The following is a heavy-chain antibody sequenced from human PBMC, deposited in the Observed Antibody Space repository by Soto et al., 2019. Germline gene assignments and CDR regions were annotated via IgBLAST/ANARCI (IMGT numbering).Heavy chain of an antibody. V-gene: IGHV1-69*02. CDR3: ASDIAESSASDY. CDR2: IIPILGIA. CDR1: GGTFSSYT. D-gene: IGHD6-13*01. Sequence: QVQLVQSGAEVKKPGSSVKVSCKASGGTFSSYTISWVRQAPGQGLEWMGRIIPILGIANYAQKFQGRVTITADKSTSTDYMELSSLRSEDTAVYYCASDIAESSASDYWGQGTLVTVSS. J-gene: IGHJ4*02.